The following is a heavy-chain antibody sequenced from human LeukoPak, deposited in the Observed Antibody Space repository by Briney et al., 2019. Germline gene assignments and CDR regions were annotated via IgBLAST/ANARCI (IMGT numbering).Heavy chain of an antibody. CDR1: GFTFSSYG. J-gene: IGHJ4*02. CDR2: ISDSGSDT. CDR3: AKRVPYSSSSVYFSY. Sequence: GGSLRLSCAVSGFTFSSYGMSWVRQAPGKGLEWVSAISDSGSDTYYADSVKGRFTISKDNSKNTLYLRMNSLRADDTAVYYCAKRVPYSSSSVYFSYWGQGTLVTVSS. V-gene: IGHV3-23*01. D-gene: IGHD6-6*01.